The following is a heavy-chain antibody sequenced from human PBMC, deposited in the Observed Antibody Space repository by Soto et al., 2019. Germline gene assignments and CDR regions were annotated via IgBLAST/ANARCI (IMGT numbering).Heavy chain of an antibody. CDR2: ISYDGSNK. CDR3: ARGRGTFYDFWSGYDYDY. Sequence: PGGSLRLSCVASGFTFSSYAMYWVRQAPGKGLEWVAVISYDGSNKYYADSVKGRFTISRDTSKNTLYLQMNSLRAEDTAVYYCARGRGTFYDFWSGYDYDYWGLGTLVTVSS. V-gene: IGHV3-30-3*01. J-gene: IGHJ4*02. D-gene: IGHD3-3*01. CDR1: GFTFSSYA.